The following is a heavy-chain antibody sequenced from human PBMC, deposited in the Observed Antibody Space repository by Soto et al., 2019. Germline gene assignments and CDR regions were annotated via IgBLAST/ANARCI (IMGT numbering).Heavy chain of an antibody. D-gene: IGHD1-1*01. CDR2: INHSGST. Sequence: PSETLSLTCAVYGASFSGYYWSWIRQPPGKGLEWIGEINHSGSTNYNPSLKSRVTISVDTSKNQFSLKLSSVTAADTAVYYCARELYSYGMDVWGQGTTVS. CDR1: GASFSGYY. V-gene: IGHV4-34*01. CDR3: ARELYSYGMDV. J-gene: IGHJ6*02.